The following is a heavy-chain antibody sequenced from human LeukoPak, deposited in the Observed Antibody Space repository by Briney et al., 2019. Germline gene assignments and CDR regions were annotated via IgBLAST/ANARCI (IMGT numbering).Heavy chain of an antibody. Sequence: PWETLSLTCTVSGGSISSYYWSWIRQPPGKGLEWIGYIYYSGSTNYKPSLKSRVTISVDTSKNQFSLKLSSVTAADTAVYYCARIRGVGANAFDYWGQGTLVTVSS. J-gene: IGHJ4*02. CDR3: ARIRGVGANAFDY. D-gene: IGHD1-26*01. CDR2: IYYSGST. V-gene: IGHV4-59*01. CDR1: GGSISSYY.